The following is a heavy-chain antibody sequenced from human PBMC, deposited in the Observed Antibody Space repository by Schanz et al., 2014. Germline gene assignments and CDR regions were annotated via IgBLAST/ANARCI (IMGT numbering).Heavy chain of an antibody. Sequence: EVQLVESGGGLVQPGGSLRLSCAASGITFSSHSFNWVRQAPGKGLEWISYITYNGGTIYYADSVKGRFTISRDNAKNPLYLQMNPLKAEDPAVYYCAKQHIVRGVIYLNWFRPRGQGTLVTVSS. D-gene: IGHD3-10*01. CDR2: ITYNGGTI. CDR3: AKQHIVRGVIYLNWFRP. CDR1: GITFSSHS. V-gene: IGHV3-48*01. J-gene: IGHJ5*02.